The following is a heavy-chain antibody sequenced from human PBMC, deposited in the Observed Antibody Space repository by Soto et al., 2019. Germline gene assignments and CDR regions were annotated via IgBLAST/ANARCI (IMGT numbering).Heavy chain of an antibody. D-gene: IGHD3-10*01. V-gene: IGHV3-9*01. CDR2: ISWNSGSI. Sequence: GGSLRLSCAASGFTFDDYAMHWVRQAPGKGLEWVSGISWNSGSIGYADSVKGRFTISRDNAKNSLYLQMNSLRAEDTALYYCAKSPSMGPNFDYWGQGTLVTVSS. CDR3: AKSPSMGPNFDY. CDR1: GFTFDDYA. J-gene: IGHJ4*02.